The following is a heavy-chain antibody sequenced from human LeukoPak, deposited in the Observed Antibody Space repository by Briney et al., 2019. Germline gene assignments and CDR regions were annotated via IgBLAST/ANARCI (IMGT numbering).Heavy chain of an antibody. Sequence: PGRSLRLSCAASGFTFDDYAIHWVRQAPGKGLEWVSGISWNSGSTGYADSVKGRFTISRDNAKNSLYLQMNSLRPEDTAVYYCAKDISLSDYDMLTGTGFDYWGQGTLVTVSS. D-gene: IGHD3-9*01. V-gene: IGHV3-9*01. CDR1: GFTFDDYA. CDR2: ISWNSGST. CDR3: AKDISLSDYDMLTGTGFDY. J-gene: IGHJ4*02.